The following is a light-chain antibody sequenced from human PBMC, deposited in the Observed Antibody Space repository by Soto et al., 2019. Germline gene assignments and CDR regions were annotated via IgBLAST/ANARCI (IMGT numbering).Light chain of an antibody. CDR3: HPYDSYPRT. Sequence: DIQMTQSPSSLSASVGDRVTITCQARQDINNSLNWYQQKPGKAPKLLIFDATNLETGVPSRFSGSGSRTHYSLTIISTQTEDFATYYGHPYDSYPRTFGGGTKVEIK. V-gene: IGKV1-33*01. CDR2: DAT. J-gene: IGKJ4*01. CDR1: QDINNS.